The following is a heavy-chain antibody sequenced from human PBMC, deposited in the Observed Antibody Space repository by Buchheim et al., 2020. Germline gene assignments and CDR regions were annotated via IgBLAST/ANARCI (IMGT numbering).Heavy chain of an antibody. V-gene: IGHV3-33*01. CDR1: GFTLSSYG. D-gene: IGHD2-15*01. CDR2: IWYDGSNK. Sequence: QVQLVESGGGVVQPGRSLRLSCAASGFTLSSYGMHWVRQAPGKGLEWVAVIWYDGSNKYYADSVKGRFTISRDNSKNTLYLQMNSLRAEDTAVYYCARDGPYCSGGSCYSPTALDYWGQGTL. J-gene: IGHJ4*02. CDR3: ARDGPYCSGGSCYSPTALDY.